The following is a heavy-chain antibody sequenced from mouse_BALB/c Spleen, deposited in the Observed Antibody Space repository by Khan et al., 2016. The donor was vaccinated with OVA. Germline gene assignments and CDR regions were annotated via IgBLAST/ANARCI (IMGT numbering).Heavy chain of an antibody. CDR3: VSDGAYRRYDGWFDD. CDR2: INPSSGNT. J-gene: IGHJ3*01. D-gene: IGHD2-14*01. V-gene: IGHV1S26*01. CDR1: GYTFTSYT. Sequence: QVKLQQSGAELVKPGASVKISCMASGYTFTSYTMHWVKQRPGQGLEWIGFINPSSGNTNYKQKFKDKATFTADKSSTTVYMQLSSLTSEDSAIYNCVSDGAYRRYDGWFDDWGEGTLVTVS.